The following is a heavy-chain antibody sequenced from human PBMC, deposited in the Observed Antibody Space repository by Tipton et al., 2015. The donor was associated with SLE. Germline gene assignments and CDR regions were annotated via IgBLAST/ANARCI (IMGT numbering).Heavy chain of an antibody. CDR3: ASTNRVYDAFDI. CDR2: IYYSGST. V-gene: IGHV4-59*01. Sequence: TLSLTCTVSGGSISSYYWSWIRQPPGKGLEWIGYIYYSGSTNYDPSLKSRVTISLDTSKNQFSLKLSSVTAADTAVYYCASTNRVYDAFDIWGQGTMVTVSS. CDR1: GGSISSYY. J-gene: IGHJ3*02. D-gene: IGHD1-14*01.